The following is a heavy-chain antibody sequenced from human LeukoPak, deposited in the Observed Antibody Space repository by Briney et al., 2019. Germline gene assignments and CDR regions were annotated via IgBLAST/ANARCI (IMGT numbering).Heavy chain of an antibody. J-gene: IGHJ4*02. V-gene: IGHV4-61*09. CDR3: AREDSVSSGYYGSLFFWFDY. CDR1: GASISSGAYY. Sequence: SETLSLTCTVSGASISSGAYYWTWVRQPAGKGLEWIGHVLASGSTNYNPSLKSRVTFSVDPSKNQFSLNLNSVTAADTDVYYCAREDSVSSGYYGSLFFWFDYWGQGTLVTVSS. CDR2: VLASGST. D-gene: IGHD3-22*01.